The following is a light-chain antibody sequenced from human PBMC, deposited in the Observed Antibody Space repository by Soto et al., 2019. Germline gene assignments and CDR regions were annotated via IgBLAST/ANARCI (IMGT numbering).Light chain of an antibody. Sequence: DIQMTQSPSTLSASVGERVTITCRASQTINTWLAWYQHKPGKAPKLLIYDASTLQTGVPSRFSGSGSGTEFTLTISSLQPDDFATYYCQHYNSYSEAFGQGTKVDIK. CDR1: QTINTW. CDR3: QHYNSYSEA. J-gene: IGKJ1*01. CDR2: DAS. V-gene: IGKV1-5*01.